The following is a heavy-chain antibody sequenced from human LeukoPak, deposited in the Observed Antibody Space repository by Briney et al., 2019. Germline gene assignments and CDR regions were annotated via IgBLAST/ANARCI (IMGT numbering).Heavy chain of an antibody. CDR1: GGTFSSYA. J-gene: IGHJ6*02. V-gene: IGHV1-69*04. D-gene: IGHD3-10*01. CDR3: ARDLITMVRGAVFLYGMDV. Sequence: SVNVSCKASGGTFSSYAISWVRQAPGQGLEWMGRIIPLLGIANYAQKFQGRVTITADKSTSTAYMELSSLRSEDTAVYYCARDLITMVRGAVFLYGMDVWGQGTTVTVSS. CDR2: IIPLLGIA.